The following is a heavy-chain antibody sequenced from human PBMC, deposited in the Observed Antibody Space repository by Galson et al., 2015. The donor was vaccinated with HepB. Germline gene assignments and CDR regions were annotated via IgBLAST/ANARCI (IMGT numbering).Heavy chain of an antibody. CDR1: GGTFSSYA. CDR3: AGKDDSSGYYYVSYYYYYYMDV. CDR2: IIPIFGTA. D-gene: IGHD3-22*01. Sequence: SVKVSCKASGGTFSSYAISWVRQAPGQGLEWMGGIIPIFGTANYAQKFQGRVTITADESTSTAYMELSSLRSEDTAVYYCAGKDDSSGYYYVSYYYYYYMDVWGKGTTVTVSS. J-gene: IGHJ6*03. V-gene: IGHV1-69*13.